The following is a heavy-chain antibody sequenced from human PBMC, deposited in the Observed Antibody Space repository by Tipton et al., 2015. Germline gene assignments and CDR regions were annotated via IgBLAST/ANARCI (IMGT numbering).Heavy chain of an antibody. CDR1: GFTFSSYE. CDR3: ARAGFYYDSIVLRAFDI. Sequence: SLRLSCAASGFTFSSYEMNWVRQAPGKGLEWVSVIYSGGSTYYADSVRGRFTITRDNSKNTLYLQMNSLRAEDTAVYYCARAGFYYDSIVLRAFDIWGQGTMVTVSS. CDR2: IYSGGST. D-gene: IGHD3-22*01. V-gene: IGHV3-66*01. J-gene: IGHJ3*02.